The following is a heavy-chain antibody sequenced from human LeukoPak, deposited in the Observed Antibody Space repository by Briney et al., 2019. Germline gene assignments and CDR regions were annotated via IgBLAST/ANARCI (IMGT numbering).Heavy chain of an antibody. CDR1: GFTYSSYS. J-gene: IGHJ4*02. D-gene: IGHD6-6*01. CDR3: ARCRVTHSSSSELDY. Sequence: GGSLRLSCAASGFTYSSYSMNWVRQAPGKGLEWVSSISSSSSYIYYADSLKGRFTISRGNAKNSLYLQMNSLRAEDTAVYYCARCRVTHSSSSELDYWGQGTLVTVSS. V-gene: IGHV3-21*01. CDR2: ISSSSSYI.